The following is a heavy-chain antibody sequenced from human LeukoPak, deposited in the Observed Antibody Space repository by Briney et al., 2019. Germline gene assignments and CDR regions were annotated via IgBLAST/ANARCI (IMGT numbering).Heavy chain of an antibody. D-gene: IGHD3-22*01. CDR3: TTLILIVVVPPAHDY. CDR2: IKSKTDGGTT. V-gene: IGHV3-15*01. Sequence: PGGSLRLSCAASGFSFSSYRMNWVRQAPGKGLEWVGRIKSKTDGGTTDYAAPVKGRFTISRDDSKNTLYLQMNSLKTEDTAVYYCTTLILIVVVPPAHDYWGQGTLVTVSS. CDR1: GFSFSSYR. J-gene: IGHJ4*02.